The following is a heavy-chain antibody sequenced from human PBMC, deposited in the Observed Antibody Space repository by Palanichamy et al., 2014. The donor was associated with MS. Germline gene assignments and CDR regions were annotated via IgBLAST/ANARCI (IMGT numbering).Heavy chain of an antibody. V-gene: IGHV4-39*01. Sequence: HLQLQESGPGLVKPSETLSLTCTVSGGSITSNIYHWDWIRQPPGKGLEWIGGIYSSGTTFYNPSLKSRVTISVDTSKNQFSLNLRSVSAADTAVYYCARPYESAGTSPDDYWGQGTLVTVSS. CDR1: GGSITSNIYH. D-gene: IGHD1-7*01. CDR2: IYSSGTT. J-gene: IGHJ4*02. CDR3: ARPYESAGTSPDDY.